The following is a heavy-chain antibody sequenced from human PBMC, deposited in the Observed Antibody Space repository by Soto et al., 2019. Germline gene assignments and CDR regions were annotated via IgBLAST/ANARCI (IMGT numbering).Heavy chain of an antibody. J-gene: IGHJ6*02. Sequence: QVQLVQSGAEVKKPGSSVKVSCKASGGTFSSYAISWVRQAPGQWLEWMGGIIPIFGTANYAQKFQGRVTITADESTSTAYMELSSLRSEDTAVYYCARDPVNTAMVPYYYYGMDVWGQGTTVTVSS. V-gene: IGHV1-69*01. D-gene: IGHD5-18*01. CDR2: IIPIFGTA. CDR1: GGTFSSYA. CDR3: ARDPVNTAMVPYYYYGMDV.